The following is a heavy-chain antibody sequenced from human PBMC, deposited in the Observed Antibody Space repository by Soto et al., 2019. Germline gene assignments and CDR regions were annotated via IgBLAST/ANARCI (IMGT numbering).Heavy chain of an antibody. V-gene: IGHV3-21*01. J-gene: IGHJ3*02. D-gene: IGHD3-9*01. CDR3: ARDNPNYDILTGYSTANAFDI. CDR1: GFTFSSYS. CDR2: ISSSSYI. Sequence: PGGSLRLSCAASGFTFSSYSMNWVRQAPGKGLEWVSSISSSSYIYYADSVKGRFTISRDNAKNSLYLQMNSLRAEDTAVYYCARDNPNYDILTGYSTANAFDIWGQGTMVTVSS.